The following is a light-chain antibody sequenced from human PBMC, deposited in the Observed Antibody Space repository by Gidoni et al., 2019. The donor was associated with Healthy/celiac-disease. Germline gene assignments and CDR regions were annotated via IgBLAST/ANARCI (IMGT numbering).Light chain of an antibody. CDR2: QDS. J-gene: IGLJ2*01. CDR1: KLGDKY. V-gene: IGLV3-1*01. CDR3: QAWDSSTAV. Sequence: SYEPTQPPSVSVSPGQTASITCSGDKLGDKYACWYQQNPGQSPVLVIYQDSKRPSGTPERFSGSNSGNTATLTIGGTQAMDEADYYCQAWDSSTAVFGGGTKLTVL.